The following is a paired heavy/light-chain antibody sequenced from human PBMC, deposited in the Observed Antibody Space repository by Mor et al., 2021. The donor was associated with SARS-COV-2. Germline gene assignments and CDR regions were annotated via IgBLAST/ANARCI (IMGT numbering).Heavy chain of an antibody. Sequence: EVQLVESGGGSVQPGRSLRLSCTASGFTFGDYAMSWVRQAPGKGLEWVGFIRSKAFGGTTEYAASLKGRLTISRDDSKSIAYLQMNNLKTEDTGVYYCMRRSGYSHGDAFDIWGQGTMVTVSS. J-gene: IGHJ3*02. D-gene: IGHD5-18*01. CDR3: MRRSGYSHGDAFDI. CDR2: IRSKAFGGTT. CDR1: GFTFGDYA. V-gene: IGHV3-49*04.
Light chain of an antibody. CDR1: SSNIGNNY. Sequence: QSVLTQPPSVSAAPGQKVTISCSGSSSNIGNNYVSWYQQLPGTAPKLLIYDNNKRPSGIPDRFSGSKSGTSAILGITGLQTGDEADYYCGTWDSSLSAGVFGGGTKLTVL. V-gene: IGLV1-51*01. CDR2: DNN. CDR3: GTWDSSLSAGV. J-gene: IGLJ3*02.